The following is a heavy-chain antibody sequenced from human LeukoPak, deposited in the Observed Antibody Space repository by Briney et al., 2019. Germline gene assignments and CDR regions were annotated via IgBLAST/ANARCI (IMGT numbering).Heavy chain of an antibody. CDR1: GYTFTSYD. CDR3: ARVGCSGGSCYFDY. J-gene: IGHJ4*02. D-gene: IGHD2-15*01. Sequence: ASVKVSCKASGYTFTSYDINWVRQATGQGLEWMGWMNPNSGNTGYAQKFQGRVTMTRNTSISTAYMELSSLRSDDTAVYYCARVGCSGGSCYFDYWGQGTLVTVSS. V-gene: IGHV1-8*01. CDR2: MNPNSGNT.